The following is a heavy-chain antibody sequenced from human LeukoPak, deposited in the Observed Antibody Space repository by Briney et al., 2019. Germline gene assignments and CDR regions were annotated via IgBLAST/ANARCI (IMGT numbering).Heavy chain of an antibody. CDR1: GYTLTELS. CDR2: FDPEDGET. D-gene: IGHD6-13*01. CDR3: ATRSGQQPARGYYYYLDV. J-gene: IGHJ6*03. V-gene: IGHV1-24*01. Sequence: AASVKVSCKVSGYTLTELSIHWVRQAPGKGLEWMGSFDPEDGETIYTQKFQGRVTMTEDTSTDTAYMELSSLRSEDTAVYYRATRSGQQPARGYYYYLDVWGKGTTVTVSS.